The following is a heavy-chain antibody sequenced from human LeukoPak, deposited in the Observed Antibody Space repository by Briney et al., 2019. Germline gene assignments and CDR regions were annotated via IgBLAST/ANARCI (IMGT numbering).Heavy chain of an antibody. J-gene: IGHJ4*02. CDR3: ARSKRIQLWRWGDY. CDR1: GYTFTSYD. Sequence: GASVKVSCKASGYTFTSYDINWVRQATGQGLEWVGWMNPNSGNTGYAQKFQGRVTMTRNTSISTAYMELSSLRSEDTAVYYCARSKRIQLWRWGDYWGQGTLVTVSS. V-gene: IGHV1-8*01. D-gene: IGHD5-18*01. CDR2: MNPNSGNT.